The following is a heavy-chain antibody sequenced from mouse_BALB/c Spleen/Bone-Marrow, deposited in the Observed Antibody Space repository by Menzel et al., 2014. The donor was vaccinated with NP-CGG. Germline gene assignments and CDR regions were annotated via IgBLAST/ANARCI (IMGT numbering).Heavy chain of an antibody. Sequence: VQLQQSGPELVKPGASLKISCKASGYAFSSSWMNWVMQRPGQGLEWIGRIYPGDESTNYNGKFKGKATLTADKSSSTAYMQLSSLTSVDSAVYFCARSPTGTFAYWGRGTLVTVSA. CDR2: IYPGDEST. J-gene: IGHJ3*01. CDR3: ARSPTGTFAY. CDR1: GYAFSSSW. V-gene: IGHV1-82*01. D-gene: IGHD4-1*01.